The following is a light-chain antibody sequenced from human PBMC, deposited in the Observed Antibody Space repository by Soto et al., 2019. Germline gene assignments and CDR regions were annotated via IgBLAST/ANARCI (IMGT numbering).Light chain of an antibody. CDR1: MTDVGSSNY. Sequence: QSALTQPASVSGSPGQSITISCTGTMTDVGSSNYVSWYKQHPGKAPKLMIHDVSNRPSGVSNRFSGSKSGNTASLTISGLQAEDEADYYCSSYTTTSTWVFGGGTKLTVL. J-gene: IGLJ2*01. CDR3: SSYTTTSTWV. CDR2: DVS. V-gene: IGLV2-14*01.